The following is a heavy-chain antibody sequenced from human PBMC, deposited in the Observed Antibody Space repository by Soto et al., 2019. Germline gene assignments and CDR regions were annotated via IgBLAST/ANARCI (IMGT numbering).Heavy chain of an antibody. Sequence: ASETLSLTCTVSGGSISSGDYYWSWIRQPPGKGLEWIGYIYYSGSTYYNPSLKSRVTISVDTSKNQFSLKLSSVTAADTAVYYCAREKKVCSSTSCYFSPGSYYYYGMDVWGQGTTVTSP. J-gene: IGHJ6*02. CDR2: IYYSGST. D-gene: IGHD2-2*01. V-gene: IGHV4-30-4*01. CDR3: AREKKVCSSTSCYFSPGSYYYYGMDV. CDR1: GGSISSGDYY.